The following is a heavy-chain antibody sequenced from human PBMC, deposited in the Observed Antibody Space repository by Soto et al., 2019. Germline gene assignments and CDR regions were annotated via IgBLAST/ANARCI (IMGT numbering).Heavy chain of an antibody. D-gene: IGHD2-15*01. Sequence: EVQLVESGGGLIQPGGSLRLSCAVSGFTVSSNYMSWVRQAPGKGLEWVSVIYSGGTTYYADSVKGRFIISRDNSENTLYLQMNSLRAEDTAVYYCARDSWVGFDYWGQGTLVTVSS. CDR3: ARDSWVGFDY. J-gene: IGHJ4*02. V-gene: IGHV3-53*01. CDR2: IYSGGTT. CDR1: GFTVSSNY.